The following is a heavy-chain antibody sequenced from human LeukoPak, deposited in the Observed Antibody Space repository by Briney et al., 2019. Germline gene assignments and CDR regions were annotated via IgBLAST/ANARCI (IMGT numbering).Heavy chain of an antibody. D-gene: IGHD3-22*01. V-gene: IGHV3-21*04. CDR1: GFTFSSYS. CDR2: ISTSSSYI. CDR3: AKQGRDWLRDYYYYMDV. J-gene: IGHJ6*03. Sequence: PGGSLRLSCAASGFTFSSYSMNWVRQAPGKGLQWVSSISTSSSYIYYADSVKGRFTISRDNSKNTLYLQMNSLRAEDTAVYYCAKQGRDWLRDYYYYMDVWGKGTTVT.